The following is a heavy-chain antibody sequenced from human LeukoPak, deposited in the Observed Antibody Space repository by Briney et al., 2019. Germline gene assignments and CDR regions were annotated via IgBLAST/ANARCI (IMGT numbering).Heavy chain of an antibody. V-gene: IGHV4-59*01. CDR2: IYYSGST. CDR3: ARSPGSSSPYYFDY. Sequence: VKPSETLSLTCTVSGGSISSYYWSWIRQPPGTGLEWIGYIYYSGSTNYNPSLKSRVTISVDTSKNQFSLKLSSVTAADTAVYYCARSPGSSSPYYFDYWGQGTLVTVSS. CDR1: GGSISSYY. D-gene: IGHD6-6*01. J-gene: IGHJ4*02.